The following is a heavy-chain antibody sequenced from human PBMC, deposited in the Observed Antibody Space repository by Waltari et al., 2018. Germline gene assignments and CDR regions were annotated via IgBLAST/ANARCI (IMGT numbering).Heavy chain of an antibody. Sequence: ELQLVESGGGLIQPGGSLRLSCAASEFSVNDNSINWFRQAPGKGRDGVGIIYRRENTYCADAVKGRFSISRDNSKNTVYLQINSLRVDDTAVYYCAKLATSNDHGGGWLDSWGQGTLVTVSS. J-gene: IGHJ5*01. CDR2: IYRRENT. D-gene: IGHD3-16*01. CDR1: EFSVNDNS. CDR3: AKLATSNDHGGGWLDS. V-gene: IGHV3-53*01.